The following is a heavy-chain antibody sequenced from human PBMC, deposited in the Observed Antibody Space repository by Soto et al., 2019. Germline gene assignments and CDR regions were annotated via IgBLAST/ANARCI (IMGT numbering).Heavy chain of an antibody. V-gene: IGHV3-74*01. CDR1: GFTFSSYW. D-gene: IGHD3-22*01. CDR2: INSDGSST. CDR3: EMFNYYDSSGYYVGAFDI. Sequence: GGSLRLSCAASGFTFSSYWMHWVRQAPGKGLVWVSRINSDGSSTSYADSVKGRFTISRDNAKNTLYLQMNSLRAEDKAVYYCEMFNYYDSSGYYVGAFDIWGKGTMVTVSS. J-gene: IGHJ3*02.